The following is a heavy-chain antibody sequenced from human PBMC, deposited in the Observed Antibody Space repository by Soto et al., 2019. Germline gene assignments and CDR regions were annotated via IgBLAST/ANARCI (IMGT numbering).Heavy chain of an antibody. Sequence: ESGPTLVNPTQTLTLTCTFSGFSLTTSGVGVGWIRQPPGKALEWVAVIYWDDEKRYSPSLKSRLTITKDTSKNQVVLRMTNMDPVDTATYYCAHRRFYGSAWPFESWGQGIMVTVSS. D-gene: IGHD3-10*01. V-gene: IGHV2-5*02. J-gene: IGHJ4*02. CDR1: GFSLTTSGVG. CDR3: AHRRFYGSAWPFES. CDR2: IYWDDEK.